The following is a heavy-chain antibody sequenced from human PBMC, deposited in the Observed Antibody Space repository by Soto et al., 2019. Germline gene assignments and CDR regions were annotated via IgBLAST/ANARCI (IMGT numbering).Heavy chain of an antibody. V-gene: IGHV3-23*01. CDR2: IGGSGTGGRT. CDR3: AKSPGGLEGYNPDHYGMDV. Sequence: EVHLLESGGDLVQPGGSLRLSCTASGLTFITYAMSWFRQAPGKGLEWVSAIGGSGTGGRTYYADSVKGRLTISRHNSKNTVYLQMNRLRADDTAVYYCAKSPGGLEGYNPDHYGMDVWGKGTTVTLSP. CDR1: GLTFITYA. J-gene: IGHJ6*01. D-gene: IGHD1-1*01.